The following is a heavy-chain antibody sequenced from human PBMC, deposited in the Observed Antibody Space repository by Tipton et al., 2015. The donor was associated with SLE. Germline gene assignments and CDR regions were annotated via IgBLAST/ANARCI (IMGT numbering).Heavy chain of an antibody. D-gene: IGHD1-1*01. CDR3: ARGSATLHITDQRFDS. Sequence: GSLRLSCAASGFTFSSSAMSWVRQAPGKGLEWVSAISGDSGGVFYADSMKGRFTISRDNAKSTLYLQMNSLRAEDTAVYFCARGSATLHITDQRFDSWGLGTLVTVSS. J-gene: IGHJ4*02. CDR1: GFTFSSSA. CDR2: ISGDSGGV. V-gene: IGHV3-23*01.